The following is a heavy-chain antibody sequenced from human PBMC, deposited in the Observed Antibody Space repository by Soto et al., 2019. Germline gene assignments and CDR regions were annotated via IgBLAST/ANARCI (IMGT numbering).Heavy chain of an antibody. CDR3: AKPGGPFGDRTSYGMDV. Sequence: GGSLRLSCAASGFTFSSYAMSWVRQAPGKGLEWVSAISGSGGSTYYADSVKGRFTISRDNSKNTLYLQMNSLRAEDTAVYYCAKPGGPFGDRTSYGMDVWGQGTTVSV. J-gene: IGHJ6*02. CDR1: GFTFSSYA. D-gene: IGHD3-10*01. V-gene: IGHV3-23*01. CDR2: ISGSGGST.